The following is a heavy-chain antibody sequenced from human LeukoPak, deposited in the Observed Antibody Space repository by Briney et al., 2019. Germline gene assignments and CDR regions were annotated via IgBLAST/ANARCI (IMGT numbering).Heavy chain of an antibody. J-gene: IGHJ4*02. CDR3: AKLAKYFYGSETYYFFEH. Sequence: GGSLRLSCAASGFTFSSYSMNWVRQAPGKGLEWVSSINSSSSYIYYADSVKGRFTISRDNAKNSLYLQMNSLRVEDTAVYYCAKLAKYFYGSETYYFFEHWGQGTPVTASS. CDR2: INSSSSYI. CDR1: GFTFSSYS. V-gene: IGHV3-21*01. D-gene: IGHD3-10*01.